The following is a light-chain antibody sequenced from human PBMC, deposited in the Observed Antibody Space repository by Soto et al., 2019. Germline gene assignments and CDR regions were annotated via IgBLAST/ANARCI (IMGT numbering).Light chain of an antibody. CDR3: MQALQTPLT. CDR2: AAS. Sequence: DIQMTQSPSSLSASVGDRVTITCRASQSISSHLNWYQQKPGKAPKLLIYAASSLQSGVPSRFSGSGSGTDFTLKISRVEAEDVGVYYCMQALQTPLTFGQGTRLEIK. CDR1: QSISSH. J-gene: IGKJ5*01. V-gene: IGKV1-39*01.